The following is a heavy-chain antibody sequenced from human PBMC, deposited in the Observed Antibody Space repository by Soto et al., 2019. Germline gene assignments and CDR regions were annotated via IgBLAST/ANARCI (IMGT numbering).Heavy chain of an antibody. J-gene: IGHJ4*02. D-gene: IGHD3-22*01. Sequence: VQLVESGGGLVKPGGSLRLSCAASGFTFSDYYMSWIRQAPGKGLEWVSAISGSGGSTYYADSVKGRFTISRDNSKNTLYLQMNSLRAEDTAVYYCAKRTYYYDSSGYRWGQGTLVTVSS. V-gene: IGHV3-23*04. CDR1: GFTFSDYY. CDR3: AKRTYYYDSSGYR. CDR2: ISGSGGST.